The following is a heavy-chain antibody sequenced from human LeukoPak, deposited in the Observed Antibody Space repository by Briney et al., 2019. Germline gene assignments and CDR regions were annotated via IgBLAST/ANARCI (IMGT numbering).Heavy chain of an antibody. J-gene: IGHJ4*02. D-gene: IGHD6-19*01. V-gene: IGHV1-18*01. Sequence: GASVKVSCKASGYTFTSYGISCVRQAPGQGLEWMGWISAYNGNTNYAQKLQGRVTMTTDTSTSTAYMELRSLRSDDTAVYYCARLPYSSGWTGAHYFDYWGQGTLVTVSS. CDR2: ISAYNGNT. CDR1: GYTFTSYG. CDR3: ARLPYSSGWTGAHYFDY.